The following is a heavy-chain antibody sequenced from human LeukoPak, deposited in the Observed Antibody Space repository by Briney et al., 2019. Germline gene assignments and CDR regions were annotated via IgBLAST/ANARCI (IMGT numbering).Heavy chain of an antibody. CDR2: FYYTGST. D-gene: IGHD6-13*01. CDR1: GGSLSSGSYY. CDR3: TIAAAGKIHI. Sequence: SETLSLTCTVSGGSLSSGSYYWGWLRQPPGKGLEWIGNFYYTGSTYYSPSLKSRVTISVDTSKNQFSLKLSSVTAADTAVYYCTIAAAGKIHIGGQGTLVTVSS. V-gene: IGHV4-39*01. J-gene: IGHJ4*02.